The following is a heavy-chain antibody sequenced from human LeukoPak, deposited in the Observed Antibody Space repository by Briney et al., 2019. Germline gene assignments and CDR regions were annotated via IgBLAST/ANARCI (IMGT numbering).Heavy chain of an antibody. D-gene: IGHD1-14*01. Sequence: QPGGSLRLSCAASGFTFSSYWMHWVRQAPGKGLVWVSRINSDGSSTSYADSVKGRFTISRDNAKNTLYLQMNSLRAEDTAVYYCAREVSGTGYYGMDVWGQGTTVTVPS. CDR1: GFTFSSYW. CDR3: AREVSGTGYYGMDV. CDR2: INSDGSST. J-gene: IGHJ6*02. V-gene: IGHV3-74*01.